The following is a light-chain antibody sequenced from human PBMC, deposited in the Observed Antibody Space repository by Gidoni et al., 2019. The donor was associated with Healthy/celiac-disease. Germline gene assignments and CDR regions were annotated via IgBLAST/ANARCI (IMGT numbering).Light chain of an antibody. V-gene: IGKV3-20*01. CDR3: QQYCSSPWT. CDR2: GAS. CDR1: QSVRSRY. J-gene: IGKJ1*01. Sequence: DIVLTQSPGTLSLSPGERATLSCRASQSVRSRYLAWYQQKPVQAPRLLIYGASSRATCIPDRFSGSGSGTDFTLTISRLEPEYFAVYYCQQYCSSPWTFGQGTKVEIK.